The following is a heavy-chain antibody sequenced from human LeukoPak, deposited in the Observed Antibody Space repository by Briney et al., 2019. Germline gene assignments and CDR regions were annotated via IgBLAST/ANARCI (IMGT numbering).Heavy chain of an antibody. CDR3: ARCGEGGYSYGSAYYYGMDV. CDR1: GGSISSGGYS. J-gene: IGHJ6*02. V-gene: IGHV4-30-2*01. CDR2: IYHSGST. D-gene: IGHD5-18*01. Sequence: PSETLSLTCAVSGGSISSGGYSWSWIRQPPGKGLEWIGYIYHSGSTYYNPSLKSRVTISVDRSKNQFSLKLSSVTAADTAVYYCARCGEGGYSYGSAYYYGMDVWGQGTTVTVSS.